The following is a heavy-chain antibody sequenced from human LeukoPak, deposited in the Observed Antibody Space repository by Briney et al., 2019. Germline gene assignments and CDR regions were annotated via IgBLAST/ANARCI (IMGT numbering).Heavy chain of an antibody. D-gene: IGHD3-3*01. CDR2: INHSGST. CDR3: ARGTRVNYDFWSGYHYYFDY. V-gene: IGHV4-34*01. J-gene: IGHJ4*02. Sequence: GSLRLSCAASGFTFSSYWMSWVRQAPGKGLEWIGEINHSGSTNYNPSLKSRVTISVDTSKNQFSLKLSSVTAADTAVYYCARGTRVNYDFWSGYHYYFDYWGQGTLVTVSS. CDR1: GFTFSSYW.